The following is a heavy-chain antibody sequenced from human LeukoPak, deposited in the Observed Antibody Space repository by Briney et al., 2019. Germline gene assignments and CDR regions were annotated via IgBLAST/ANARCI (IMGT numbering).Heavy chain of an antibody. CDR3: ASQLGGTTFH. CDR1: GVSINTYF. Sequence: SETLSLTCTVSGVSINTYFWSWIRQPPGKGLEWIGYVYYTGITNYNPSLKSRVSISLDTSKNQFSLRLNSVTAAETAVYYCASQLGGTTFHWGQGTLVTVSS. CDR2: VYYTGIT. J-gene: IGHJ4*02. V-gene: IGHV4-59*01. D-gene: IGHD1/OR15-1a*01.